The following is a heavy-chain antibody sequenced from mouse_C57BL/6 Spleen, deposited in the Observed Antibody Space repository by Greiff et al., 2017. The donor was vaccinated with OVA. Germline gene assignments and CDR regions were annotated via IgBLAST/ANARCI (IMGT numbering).Heavy chain of an antibody. Sequence: QVQLKQSGAELVRPGASVKLSCKASGYTFTDYYINWVKQRPGQGLEWIARIYPGSGNTYYNEKFKGKATLTAEKSSSTAYMQLSSLTSEDSAVYFCARGYYAAMDYWGQGTSVTVSS. D-gene: IGHD2-3*01. CDR2: IYPGSGNT. J-gene: IGHJ4*01. V-gene: IGHV1-76*01. CDR3: ARGYYAAMDY. CDR1: GYTFTDYY.